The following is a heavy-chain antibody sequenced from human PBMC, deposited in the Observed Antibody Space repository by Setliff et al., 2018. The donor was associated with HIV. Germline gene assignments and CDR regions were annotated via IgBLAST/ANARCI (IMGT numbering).Heavy chain of an antibody. J-gene: IGHJ3*02. CDR1: GXTFNSAW. CDR2: IKSKTDGGTA. CDR3: STXXXNGYPWALDI. Sequence: GGSLXLSCVASGXTFNSAWMTWVRQAPGKXLEWVGRIKSKTDGGTADYAAPVKGRFTISRDDSKNTLYLQMNSLKXXXTAVYYCSTXXXNGYPWALDIWGQGAMVTVSS. D-gene: IGHD5-18*01. V-gene: IGHV3-15*01.